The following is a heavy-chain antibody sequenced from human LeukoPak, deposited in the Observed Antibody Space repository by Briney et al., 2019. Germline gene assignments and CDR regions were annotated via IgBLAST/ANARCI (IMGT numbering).Heavy chain of an antibody. CDR2: INHSGST. Sequence: SETLSLTCTVSGGSISGYYWSWIRQPPGKGLEWIGEINHSGSTNYNPSLKSRVTISVDTSKNQFSLKLSSVTAADTAVYYCARSSASSYYDFWSGLWYYFDYWGQGTLVTVSS. D-gene: IGHD3-3*01. CDR1: GGSISGYY. J-gene: IGHJ4*02. CDR3: ARSSASSYYDFWSGLWYYFDY. V-gene: IGHV4-34*01.